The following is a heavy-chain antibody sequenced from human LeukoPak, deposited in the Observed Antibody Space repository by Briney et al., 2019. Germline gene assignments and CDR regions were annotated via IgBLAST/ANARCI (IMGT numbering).Heavy chain of an antibody. Sequence: PSETLSLTCTVSGGSVSSGTYYWSWIRQPPGKGLEWIGFLYYTGNSNYVPSLKSRITMSVDTSKNQFSLKLTSVTAADTAVYYCARDDSGSYHQLGVWGQGTTVTVSS. D-gene: IGHD1-26*01. CDR1: GGSVSSGTYY. CDR3: ARDDSGSYHQLGV. V-gene: IGHV4-61*01. J-gene: IGHJ6*02. CDR2: LYYTGNS.